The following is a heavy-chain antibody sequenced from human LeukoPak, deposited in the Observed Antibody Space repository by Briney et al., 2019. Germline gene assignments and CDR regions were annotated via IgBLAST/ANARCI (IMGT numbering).Heavy chain of an antibody. V-gene: IGHV3-48*01. CDR1: GFTFSSYS. D-gene: IGHD2-15*01. CDR2: ISSSSNTI. Sequence: GGSLRLSCAASGFTFSSYSMNWVRQAPGKGLEWVSYISSSSNTIYYADSVKGRFTISRDNAKNSLYLQMNSLRAEDTAVYCCARILLAAGAFDIWGQGAMVTVSS. CDR3: ARILLAAGAFDI. J-gene: IGHJ3*02.